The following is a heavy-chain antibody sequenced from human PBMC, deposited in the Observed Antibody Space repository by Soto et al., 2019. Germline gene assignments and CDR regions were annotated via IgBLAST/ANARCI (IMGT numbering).Heavy chain of an antibody. CDR2: IYYSGST. Sequence: SETLSLTCTFSGGSISSGGYYWSWIRQHPGKGLEWIGYIYYSGSTYYNPSLKSRVTISVDTSKNQFSLKLSSVTAADTAVYYCARVMATIYYFDYWGQGTLVTVSS. J-gene: IGHJ4*02. V-gene: IGHV4-31*03. CDR1: GGSISSGGYY. CDR3: ARVMATIYYFDY. D-gene: IGHD5-12*01.